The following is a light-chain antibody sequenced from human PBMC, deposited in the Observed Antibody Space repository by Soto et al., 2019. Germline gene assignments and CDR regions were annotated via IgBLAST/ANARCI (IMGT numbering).Light chain of an antibody. CDR3: QPTYIIPLT. V-gene: IGKV1-39*01. CDR1: HNINKH. Sequence: DIQMTQYPSSLSASVGDRVTITCRASHNINKHLNWYLQKPGGAPKLLIYAASTLQSGFPARFSGTGSRTDFILTISNLQPEDFGSYYCQPTYIIPLTFGQGTQ. J-gene: IGKJ1*01. CDR2: AAS.